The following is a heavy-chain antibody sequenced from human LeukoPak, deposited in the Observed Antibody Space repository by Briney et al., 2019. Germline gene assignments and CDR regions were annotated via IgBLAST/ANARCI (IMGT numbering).Heavy chain of an antibody. CDR1: GFTFSDYY. V-gene: IGHV3-11*01. J-gene: IGHJ4*02. D-gene: IGHD3-22*01. CDR3: ARAQAEYYYDSSGPDYFDY. CDR2: ISSSGSTI. Sequence: GGSLRLSCAASGFTFSDYYMSWIRQAPGKGLEWVSYISSSGSTIYYADSVKGRFTISRDNAKNSLYLQMNSLRAEDTAVYYCARAQAEYYYDSSGPDYFDYWGQGTLVTVSS.